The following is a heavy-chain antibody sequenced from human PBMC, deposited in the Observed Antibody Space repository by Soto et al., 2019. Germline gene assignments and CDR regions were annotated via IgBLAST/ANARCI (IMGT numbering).Heavy chain of an antibody. J-gene: IGHJ6*02. CDR1: GFTFSSYS. CDR2: ISSSSSYI. V-gene: IGHV3-21*01. CDR3: ARSQYSNSPYYYGMDV. Sequence: GGSLRLSCAASGFTFSSYSMNWVRQAPGKGLEWVSSISSSSSYIYYADSVKGRFTISRDNAKNSLYLQMNSLRAEDTAVYYCARSQYSNSPYYYGMDVWGQGTTVTVSS. D-gene: IGHD4-4*01.